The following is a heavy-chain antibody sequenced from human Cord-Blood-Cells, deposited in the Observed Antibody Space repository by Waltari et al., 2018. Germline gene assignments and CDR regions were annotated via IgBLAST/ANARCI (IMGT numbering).Heavy chain of an antibody. Sequence: EVQLVESGGGLVKPGGSLRLSCAASGFTFSSYSMNWVRQTPGKGLEWVSSISSSSSYIYYADSVKGRSTISRDNAKNSLYLQMNSLRAEDTAVYYCARGYCTNGVCYFDYWGQGTLVTVSS. D-gene: IGHD2-8*01. CDR3: ARGYCTNGVCYFDY. V-gene: IGHV3-21*01. CDR1: GFTFSSYS. CDR2: ISSSSSYI. J-gene: IGHJ4*02.